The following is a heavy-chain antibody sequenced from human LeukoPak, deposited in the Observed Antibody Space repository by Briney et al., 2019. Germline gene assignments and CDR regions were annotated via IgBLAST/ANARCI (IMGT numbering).Heavy chain of an antibody. CDR2: ISYDGSNK. CDR3: AKGGITMIVVVWDY. V-gene: IGHV3-30*18. Sequence: GGPLRLSCAASGFTFSSYGMHWVRQAPGKGLEWVAVISYDGSNKYYADSVKGRFTISRDNSKNTLYLQMNSLRAEDTAVYYCAKGGITMIVVVWDYWGQGTLVTVSS. D-gene: IGHD3-22*01. CDR1: GFTFSSYG. J-gene: IGHJ4*02.